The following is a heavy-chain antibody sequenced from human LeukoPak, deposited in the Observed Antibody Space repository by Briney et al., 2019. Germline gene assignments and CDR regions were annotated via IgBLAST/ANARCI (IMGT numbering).Heavy chain of an antibody. CDR3: ARLGDLNYGMDV. V-gene: IGHV4-39*01. D-gene: IGHD4-17*01. J-gene: IGHJ6*02. CDR1: GGSISSSSYS. CDR2: LYYSGST. Sequence: SETLSLTCTVSGGSISSSSYSWGWIRQPQGLGLVWIGSLYYSGSTYYNPSLKSRVTISVDTSKNQFSLKLSSVTAADTAVYYCARLGDLNYGMDVWGQGTTVTVSS.